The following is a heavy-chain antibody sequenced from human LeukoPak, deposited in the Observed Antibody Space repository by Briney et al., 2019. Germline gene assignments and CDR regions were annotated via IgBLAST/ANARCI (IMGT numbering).Heavy chain of an antibody. V-gene: IGHV3-30*02. CDR3: AKPITYYDSNDY. D-gene: IGHD3-22*01. CDR1: GFTFSSYG. CDR2: IRYDGSNK. J-gene: IGHJ4*02. Sequence: GGSLRLSCAASGFTFSSYGMHWVRQAPGKGLEWVAFIRYDGSNKYYADSVKGRFTTSRDNSKNTLYLQMNSLRAEDTAVYYCAKPITYYDSNDYWGQGTLVTVSS.